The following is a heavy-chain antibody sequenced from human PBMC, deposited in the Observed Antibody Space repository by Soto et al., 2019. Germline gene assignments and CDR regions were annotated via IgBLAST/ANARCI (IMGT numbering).Heavy chain of an antibody. CDR1: GFTFSSYW. J-gene: IGHJ3*02. V-gene: IGHV3-74*01. CDR2: INSDGSST. CDR3: ARGWYYGSGSYPRDDAFDI. D-gene: IGHD3-10*01. Sequence: GGSLRLSCAASGFTFSSYWMHWVRQAPGKGLVWVSRINSDGSSTSYADSVKGRFTISRDNAKNTLYLQMNSLRAEDTAVYYCARGWYYGSGSYPRDDAFDIWGQGTMVTVSS.